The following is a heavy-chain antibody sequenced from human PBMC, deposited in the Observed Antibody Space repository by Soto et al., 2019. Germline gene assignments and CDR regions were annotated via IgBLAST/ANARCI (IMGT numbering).Heavy chain of an antibody. J-gene: IGHJ4*02. CDR2: ISSSSSYI. CDR3: ARDESYSRSWYYFDY. V-gene: IGHV3-21*01. Sequence: EVQLVESGGGLVKPGGSLRLSCAASGFTFSSYSMNWVRQAPGKGLEWVSSISSSSSYIYYADSVKGRFTISRDNAKNSLYLQMNSLRAEDTAVYYCARDESYSRSWYYFDYWGQGTLVTVSS. CDR1: GFTFSSYS. D-gene: IGHD6-13*01.